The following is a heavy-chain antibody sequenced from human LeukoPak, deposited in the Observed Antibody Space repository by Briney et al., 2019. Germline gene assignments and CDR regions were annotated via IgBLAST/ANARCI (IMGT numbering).Heavy chain of an antibody. CDR1: GFRFSTYG. D-gene: IGHD3-10*01. CDR2: VWFDGSNS. CDR3: ARFAGSDYTGSFDL. Sequence: GGSLRLSCAGSGFRFSTYGMHWVRQAPGKGLEWLGYVWFDGSNSDYVDPVKGRFTISRDNSKNTVFLQMNSLRAEDTAVYHCARFAGSDYTGSFDLWGQGTPVTVSS. J-gene: IGHJ4*02. V-gene: IGHV3-33*01.